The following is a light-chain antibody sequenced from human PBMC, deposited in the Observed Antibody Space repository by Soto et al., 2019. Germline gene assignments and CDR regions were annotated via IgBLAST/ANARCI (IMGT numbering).Light chain of an antibody. V-gene: IGKV4-1*01. J-gene: IGKJ2*01. CDR1: QTILYNSYNKSY. CDR2: WAS. CDR3: HQYYGNPS. Sequence: DIVMTQSPDSLAVSLGERATINCKSSQTILYNSYNKSYLAWYQHKPGQSPRLLIYWASTRESGVPDRFSGSGSDTAFTLTVSSVQAEDGAVYYCHQYYGNPSFGQGTKLEIK.